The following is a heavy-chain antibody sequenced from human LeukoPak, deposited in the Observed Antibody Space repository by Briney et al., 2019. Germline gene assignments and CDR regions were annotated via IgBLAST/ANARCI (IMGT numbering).Heavy chain of an antibody. Sequence: GASVKVSCKASGYTFTSYWIQWVRQAPGQGLEWMGLINPDGGSTAYAHRFQGRVTMTRDTSTSTVYMDFGSLRSEDTALYYCARAPRNSSTMLDYWGQGTLVTVSS. J-gene: IGHJ4*02. CDR1: GYTFTSYW. D-gene: IGHD6-13*01. CDR2: INPDGGST. CDR3: ARAPRNSSTMLDY. V-gene: IGHV1-46*01.